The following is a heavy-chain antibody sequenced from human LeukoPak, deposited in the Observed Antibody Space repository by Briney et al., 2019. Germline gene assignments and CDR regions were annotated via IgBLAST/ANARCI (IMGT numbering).Heavy chain of an antibody. CDR3: ARATSGYTAFNDY. J-gene: IGHJ4*02. D-gene: IGHD2-2*02. CDR2: IYYGGST. CDR1: GGSISSYY. V-gene: IGHV4-59*01. Sequence: SETLSLTCTVSGGSISSYYWSWIRQPPGKGLEWIGYIYYGGSTNYNPSLKSRVTISVDTSKNQFSLKLSSVTAADTAVYYCARATSGYTAFNDYWGQGTLVTVSS.